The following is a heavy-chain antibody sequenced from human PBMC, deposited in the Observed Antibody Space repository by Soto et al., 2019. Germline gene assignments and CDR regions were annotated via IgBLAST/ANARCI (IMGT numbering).Heavy chain of an antibody. Sequence: PSGTLSLPCTVSGDSLRAFSRSLGPQPPCKGLEWIGNIHYNGNTKYNPSLKSRVTMSVDTSKNQFSLKLISVTAADTAKYFCAREGNLGRWLQPLDFWGQGTLVTVSS. D-gene: IGHD5-12*01. CDR1: GDSLRAFS. CDR2: IHYNGNT. V-gene: IGHV4-59*01. CDR3: AREGNLGRWLQPLDF. J-gene: IGHJ4*02.